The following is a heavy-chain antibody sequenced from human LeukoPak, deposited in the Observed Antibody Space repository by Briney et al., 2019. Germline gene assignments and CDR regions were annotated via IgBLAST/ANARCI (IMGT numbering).Heavy chain of an antibody. J-gene: IGHJ4*02. D-gene: IGHD6-13*01. CDR3: AREGSSSWYFDY. CDR2: IGTSSTTI. CDR1: GFTFSSYA. V-gene: IGHV3-48*01. Sequence: GGSLRLSCSASGFTFSSYAMSWVRQPPGKGLEWVSNIGTSSTTIYYADSVKGRFTISRDNSKNTLYLQMNSLRAEDAAVYYCAREGSSSWYFDYWGQGTLVTVSS.